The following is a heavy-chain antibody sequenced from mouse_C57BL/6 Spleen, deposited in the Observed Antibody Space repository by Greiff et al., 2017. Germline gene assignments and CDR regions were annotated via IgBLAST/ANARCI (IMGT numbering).Heavy chain of an antibody. J-gene: IGHJ4*01. CDR3: ARHRGHVYDYDEGYYAMDY. D-gene: IGHD2-4*01. CDR2: ISNGGGST. CDR1: GFTFSDYY. V-gene: IGHV5-12*01. Sequence: EVQRVESGGGLVQPGGSLKLSCAASGFTFSDYYMYWVRQTPEKRLEWVAYISNGGGSTYYPDTVKGRFTISRDNAKNTLYLQMSRLKSEDTAMYYFARHRGHVYDYDEGYYAMDYWGQGTSVTVSS.